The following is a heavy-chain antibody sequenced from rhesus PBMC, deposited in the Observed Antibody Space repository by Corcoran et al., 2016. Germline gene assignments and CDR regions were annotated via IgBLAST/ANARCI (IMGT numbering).Heavy chain of an antibody. CDR2: ISGSSGST. CDR3: ARQREYSSWLTLDY. Sequence: QVQLQESGPGLVKPSETLSLTCAVSGGSVSSSNWWSWNRQPPGKGLEWIGYISGSSGSTYYNPSLKSRVTISTDTSKNQFSLKLRSVTAADTAVYYCARQREYSSWLTLDYWGQGVLVTVSS. D-gene: IGHD6-13*01. J-gene: IGHJ4*01. V-gene: IGHV4-65*01. CDR1: GGSVSSSNW.